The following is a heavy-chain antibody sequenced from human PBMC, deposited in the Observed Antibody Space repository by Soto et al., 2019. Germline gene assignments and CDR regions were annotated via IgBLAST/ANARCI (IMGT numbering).Heavy chain of an antibody. CDR1: VFMFSAYW. CDR2: IHGDGGKI. Sequence: AWWSLRLSCSASVFMFSAYWMSWFRQAPGKGLEWVANIHGDGGKIYYVDSVKGRFTISRDNAKRSLYLQMKSLRAEDTAVYYCARDFYGGYTYGPGDYWGQGALVTVSS. CDR3: ARDFYGGYTYGPGDY. J-gene: IGHJ4*02. V-gene: IGHV3-7*01. D-gene: IGHD5-18*01.